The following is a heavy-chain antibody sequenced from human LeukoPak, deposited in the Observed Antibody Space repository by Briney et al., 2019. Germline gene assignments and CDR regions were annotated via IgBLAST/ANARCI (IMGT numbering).Heavy chain of an antibody. J-gene: IGHJ4*02. V-gene: IGHV1-8*02. Sequence: ASVKVSCKASGHTFTSYYMHWVRQAPGQGLEWMGWMNPNSGNTGYAQKFQGRVTMTRNTSISTAYMELGSLRSEDTAVYYCARVRGTATSVDYWGQGTLVTVSS. CDR3: ARVRGTATSVDY. CDR1: GHTFTSYY. D-gene: IGHD1-26*01. CDR2: MNPNSGNT.